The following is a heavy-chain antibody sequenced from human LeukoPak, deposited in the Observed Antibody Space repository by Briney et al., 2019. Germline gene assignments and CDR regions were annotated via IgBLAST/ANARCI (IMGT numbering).Heavy chain of an antibody. CDR2: IRYDGSNK. Sequence: TGGSLRLSCAAPGFTFSSYGMHWVRQAPGKGLEWVAFIRYDGSNKYYADSVKGRFTISRDNSKNTLYLQMNSLRAEDTAVYYCAKDLAVELLWFGESQNYYYYGMDVWGQGTTVTVSS. J-gene: IGHJ6*02. V-gene: IGHV3-30*02. CDR1: GFTFSSYG. CDR3: AKDLAVELLWFGESQNYYYYGMDV. D-gene: IGHD3-10*01.